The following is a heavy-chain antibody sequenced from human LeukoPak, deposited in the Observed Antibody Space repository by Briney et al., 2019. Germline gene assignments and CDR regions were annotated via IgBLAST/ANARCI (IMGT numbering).Heavy chain of an antibody. CDR2: ISWNSGSI. V-gene: IGHV3-9*01. CDR3: ARDSGPIYYGSGRGYYYYGMDV. CDR1: GFTFDDYA. D-gene: IGHD3-10*01. Sequence: PGGSLRLSCAASGFTFDDYAMHWVRQAPGKGLEWVSGISWNSGSIGYADSVKGRFTISRDNAKNTLYLQMNSLRAEDTAVYYCARDSGPIYYGSGRGYYYYGMDVWGQGTTVTVSS. J-gene: IGHJ6*02.